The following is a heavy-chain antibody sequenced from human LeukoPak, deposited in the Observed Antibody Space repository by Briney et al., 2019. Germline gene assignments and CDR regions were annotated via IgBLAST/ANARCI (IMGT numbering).Heavy chain of an antibody. CDR1: GGSISRSSDY. CDR3: VGGRAFDV. D-gene: IGHD3-16*01. V-gene: IGHV4-39*01. Sequence: SETLSLTCTVSGGSISRSSDYWGWIRQPPGKGLEWIATIYHRGTTYYNPSLTSRLTISVDTSKNQFSLNLTSVIAADTALYYCVGGRAFDVWGQGTMVTVSS. J-gene: IGHJ3*01. CDR2: IYHRGTT.